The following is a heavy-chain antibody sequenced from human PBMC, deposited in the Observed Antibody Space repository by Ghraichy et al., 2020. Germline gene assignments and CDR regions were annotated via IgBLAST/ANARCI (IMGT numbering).Heavy chain of an antibody. J-gene: IGHJ4*02. V-gene: IGHV4-39*01. CDR1: GGSISRSTYY. D-gene: IGHD1-26*01. Sequence: SETPSLTCTVSGGSISRSTYYWGWIRQPPGKGLEWIGSIYYSGSTYYNPSLKSRVTISVDTSNNQFSLRLSSVTAADTAVYYCARPIVGTTTGFDFWGQGTLVTVSS. CDR2: IYYSGST. CDR3: ARPIVGTTTGFDF.